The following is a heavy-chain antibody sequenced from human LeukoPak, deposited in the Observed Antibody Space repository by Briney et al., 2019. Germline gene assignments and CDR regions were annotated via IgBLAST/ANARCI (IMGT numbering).Heavy chain of an antibody. CDR1: GFSLSTSGVG. D-gene: IGHD3-9*01. V-gene: IGHV2-5*02. CDR3: AHDSYDILTGSDTFDY. CDR2: IYRDDDK. J-gene: IGHJ4*02. Sequence: SGPTLVKPTQTLTLTCTFSGFSLSTSGVGVGWIRRPPGKALEWLALIYRDDDKRYSPSLKSRLTITKDTSKNQVVLTMTNMDPVDTATYYCAHDSYDILTGSDTFDYWGQGTLVTVSS.